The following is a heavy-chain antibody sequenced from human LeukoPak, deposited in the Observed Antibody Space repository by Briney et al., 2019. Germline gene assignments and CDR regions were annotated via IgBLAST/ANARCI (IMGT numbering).Heavy chain of an antibody. V-gene: IGHV3-53*01. CDR3: AKDLRSRIVPASGMDV. CDR2: IYSGGST. J-gene: IGHJ6*03. D-gene: IGHD2-2*01. CDR1: GFTVSSNY. Sequence: GGSLILSCAASGFTVSSNYMSWGRQAPGKGLGWGSVIYSGGSTYYADSVKGRFTISRDNSKNTLYLQMNSLRAEDTAVYYCAKDLRSRIVPASGMDVWGKGTTVTVSS.